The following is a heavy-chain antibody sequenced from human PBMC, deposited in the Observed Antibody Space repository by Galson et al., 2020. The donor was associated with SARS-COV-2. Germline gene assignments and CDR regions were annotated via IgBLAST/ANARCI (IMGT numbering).Heavy chain of an antibody. D-gene: IGHD2-2*01. V-gene: IGHV3-23*01. CDR2: ICDSDGRT. J-gene: IGHJ6*02. Sequence: GGSLRLSCAASGSTFSRHAMSWVRQAPGKGLDWVSTICDSDGRTYYADHVKGRFTISRDNSKNTLYLRMNSLRAEDTAVYYCAKAVGYCGSSSCSPFYFYYCGIDVWGQGTTVTVSS. CDR3: AKAVGYCGSSSCSPFYFYYCGIDV. CDR1: GSTFSRHA.